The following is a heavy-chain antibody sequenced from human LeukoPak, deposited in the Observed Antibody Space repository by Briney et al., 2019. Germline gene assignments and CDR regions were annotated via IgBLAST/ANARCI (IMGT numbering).Heavy chain of an antibody. CDR1: GDSISSYY. D-gene: IGHD7-27*01. J-gene: IGHJ4*02. CDR2: IYYSGST. Sequence: SETLSLTCTVSGDSISSYYWSWIRLPPGKGLDWIAYIYYSGSTNYNPSLKSRVTISVDTSNNQFSLKLSTVTAADTAVYYCARDNWGLLDYWGQGTLVTVSS. V-gene: IGHV4-59*01. CDR3: ARDNWGLLDY.